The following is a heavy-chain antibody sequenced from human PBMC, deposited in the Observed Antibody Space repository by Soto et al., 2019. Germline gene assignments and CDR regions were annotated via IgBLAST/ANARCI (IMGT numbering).Heavy chain of an antibody. V-gene: IGHV3-23*01. D-gene: IGHD4-17*01. Sequence: EVQLLEYGGGLVQRGESLRLSCVASGFTFNKYAMTWVRQAPGKGLEWVSSISGSSSTTYYADSVKGRFTISRDNSKNTVYLHMNTLSTEDTAVYYCAPTRYDYGDDAVGYWGQRTLVTVSS. J-gene: IGHJ4*02. CDR1: GFTFNKYA. CDR2: ISGSSSTT. CDR3: APTRYDYGDDAVGY.